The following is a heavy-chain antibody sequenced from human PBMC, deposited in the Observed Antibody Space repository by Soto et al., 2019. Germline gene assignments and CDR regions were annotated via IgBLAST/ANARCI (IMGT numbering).Heavy chain of an antibody. CDR3: AEAISLFDSSGSFDY. CDR1: GFTFSSYA. Sequence: GGSLRLSCAASGFTFSSYAMSWVRQAPGKGLEWVSAISGSGGSTYYADSVKGRFTISRDNSKNTLYLQMNSLRAEDTAVYYCAEAISLFDSSGSFDYWGQGTLVTVSS. V-gene: IGHV3-23*01. CDR2: ISGSGGST. D-gene: IGHD3-22*01. J-gene: IGHJ4*02.